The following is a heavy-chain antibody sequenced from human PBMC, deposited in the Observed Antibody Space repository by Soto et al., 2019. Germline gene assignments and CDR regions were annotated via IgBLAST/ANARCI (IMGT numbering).Heavy chain of an antibody. CDR1: GFTFSSYS. J-gene: IGHJ6*03. V-gene: IGHV3-48*01. Sequence: GGSLRLSCAASGFTFSSYSMNWVRQAPGKGLEWVSYISSSSSTIYYADSVKGRFTISRDNAKNSLYLQMNSLRAEDTAVYYCARDHPGRYCSSTSCPTAGYYYYYMDVWGKGTTVTVSS. CDR2: ISSSSSTI. D-gene: IGHD2-2*01. CDR3: ARDHPGRYCSSTSCPTAGYYYYYMDV.